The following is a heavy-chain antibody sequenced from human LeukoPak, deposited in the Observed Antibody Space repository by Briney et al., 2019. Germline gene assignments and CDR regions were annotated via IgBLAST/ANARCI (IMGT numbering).Heavy chain of an antibody. CDR3: AKEEQQLGPHRGYYGMDV. D-gene: IGHD6-13*01. CDR2: ISYDGSNK. J-gene: IGHJ6*02. Sequence: PGGSLRLSCAASGFTFSSYGMHWVRQAPGKGLEWVAVISYDGSNKYYADSVKGRFTISRDNSKNTLYLQMNSLRAEDTAVYYCAKEEQQLGPHRGYYGMDVWGQGTTVTVSS. CDR1: GFTFSSYG. V-gene: IGHV3-30*18.